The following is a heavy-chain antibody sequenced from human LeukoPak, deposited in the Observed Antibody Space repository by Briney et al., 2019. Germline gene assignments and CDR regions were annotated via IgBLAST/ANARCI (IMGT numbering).Heavy chain of an antibody. Sequence: ASVKVSCKASXYTFTVYYMHWVRQAPGQGLEWMGWVNPNSGGTNYAQKFQGRVTMTRDTSISTAYMELSRLRSDDTAVYYCARGRFLEWLLYGYYFDYWGQGTLVTVSS. CDR2: VNPNSGGT. CDR1: XYTFTVYY. CDR3: ARGRFLEWLLYGYYFDY. D-gene: IGHD3-3*01. J-gene: IGHJ4*02. V-gene: IGHV1-2*02.